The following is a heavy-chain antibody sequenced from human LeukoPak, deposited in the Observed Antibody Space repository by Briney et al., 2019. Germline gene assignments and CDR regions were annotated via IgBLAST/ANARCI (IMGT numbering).Heavy chain of an antibody. CDR2: IIPIFGTA. J-gene: IGHJ4*02. D-gene: IGHD2-2*01. V-gene: IGHV1-69*05. Sequence: SVKVSCKASGGTFSIYAISWVRQAPGQGREWMGGIIPIFGTANYAQKFQGRVTITTDESTSTAYMELSSLRSEDTAVYYCAKGYCSSTSCYPFDYWGQGTLVTVSS. CDR1: GGTFSIYA. CDR3: AKGYCSSTSCYPFDY.